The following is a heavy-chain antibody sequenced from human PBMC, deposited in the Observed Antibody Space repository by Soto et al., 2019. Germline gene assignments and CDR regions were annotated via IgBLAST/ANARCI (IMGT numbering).Heavy chain of an antibody. CDR3: AKTRGAMIYAISVYGMDV. CDR2: ISGSADST. D-gene: IGHD2-8*01. Sequence: EVQLLESGGGFIHPGGSLRLSCAASGFSFSSFAMNWVRQAPGKGLEWVSIISGSADSTFYADSVKGRFTISRDNSKRTLYLQINSLRAEDTAVYYCAKTRGAMIYAISVYGMDVWGQGTTVNVSS. V-gene: IGHV3-23*01. CDR1: GFSFSSFA. J-gene: IGHJ6*02.